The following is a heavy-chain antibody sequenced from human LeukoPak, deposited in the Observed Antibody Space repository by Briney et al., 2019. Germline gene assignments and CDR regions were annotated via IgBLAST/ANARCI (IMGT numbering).Heavy chain of an antibody. CDR1: GYTFTSYA. CDR2: TNTNTENP. D-gene: IGHD3-16*02. V-gene: IGHV7-4-1*02. J-gene: IGHJ4*02. Sequence: ASVKVSCKASGYTFTSYAMDWVRQAPGQGLEWMGWTNTNTENPTYAQGLTGRFVFSLDTSVSTAYLQISSLKAEDTAVYYCARWPYDYVWGSYRPEEYYFDYWGQGTLVTVSS. CDR3: ARWPYDYVWGSYRPEEYYFDY.